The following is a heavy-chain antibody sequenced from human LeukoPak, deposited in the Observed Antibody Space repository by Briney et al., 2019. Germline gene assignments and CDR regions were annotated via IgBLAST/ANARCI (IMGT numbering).Heavy chain of an antibody. D-gene: IGHD1-26*01. CDR3: TTDGVGVEGATYDX. Sequence: GGSLRLSCAASGFTFINAWMAWVRQAPGKGLEWVGRIKAKAHGGTIEYAAPVKGRFTISRDDSKNTLYLQMNSLKTEDTAVYYCTTDGVGVEGATYDXWGQGTLVSVSX. J-gene: IGHJ4*02. CDR1: GFTFINAW. V-gene: IGHV3-15*01. CDR2: IKAKAHGGTI.